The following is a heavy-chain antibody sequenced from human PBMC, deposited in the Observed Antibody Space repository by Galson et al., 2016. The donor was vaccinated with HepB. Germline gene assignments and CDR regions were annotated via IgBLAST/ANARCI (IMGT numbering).Heavy chain of an antibody. J-gene: IGHJ4*02. CDR1: GLTFSSCA. CDR2: VSGSGTNT. V-gene: IGHV3-23*01. D-gene: IGHD6-19*01. Sequence: SLRLSCAASGLTFSSCAMYWVRQAPGKGLEWVSAVSGSGTNTYHAHSVKGRFTVTRDNSKNTLNLQMNSLRAEDTALYYCAKGGKVTGWDHWGQGTLVAVSS. CDR3: AKGGKVTGWDH.